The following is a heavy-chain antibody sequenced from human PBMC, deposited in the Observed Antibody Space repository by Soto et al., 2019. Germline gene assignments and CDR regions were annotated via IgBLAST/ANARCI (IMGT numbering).Heavy chain of an antibody. CDR3: ARGTTVGNAFDI. V-gene: IGHV1-69*12. CDR1: GGTFSSYA. D-gene: IGHD4-17*01. J-gene: IGHJ3*02. CDR2: IIPMYGTV. Sequence: QVQLVQSGAEVKKPGSSVKVSCKASGGTFSSYAISWVRQAPGQGVEWMGGIIPMYGTVNYAQKFQGRVTITADEATSTAYMELSSLRSEDTAVYYCARGTTVGNAFDIWGQGTMVTVSS.